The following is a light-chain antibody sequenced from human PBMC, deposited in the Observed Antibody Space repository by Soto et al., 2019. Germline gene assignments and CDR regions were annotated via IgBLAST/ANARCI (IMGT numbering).Light chain of an antibody. CDR3: QSYDRSLRGVV. CDR1: SSNIGAGYD. Sequence: QAVVTQPPSVSGAPGQRVTISCTGSSSNIGAGYDVHWYQQLPGTAPKLLIYGNSNRPSGVPDRFSGSKSGTSASLAITGLQAEDEADYYCQSYDRSLRGVVFGGGTQLTVL. J-gene: IGLJ2*01. CDR2: GNS. V-gene: IGLV1-40*01.